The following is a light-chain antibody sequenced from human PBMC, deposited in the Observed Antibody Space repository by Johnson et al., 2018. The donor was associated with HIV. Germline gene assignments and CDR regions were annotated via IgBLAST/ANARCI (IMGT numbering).Light chain of an antibody. Sequence: QSVLTQPPSVSVAPGQKVTISCSGSSSNIGNNYVSWYQQLPGVAPKLLIYETNKRPSGIPDRFSGSKSGTSATLGITGLQTGDEADYYCGTWDSSLSAYVFGTGTKVTVL. V-gene: IGLV1-51*02. CDR2: ETN. J-gene: IGLJ1*01. CDR3: GTWDSSLSAYV. CDR1: SSNIGNNY.